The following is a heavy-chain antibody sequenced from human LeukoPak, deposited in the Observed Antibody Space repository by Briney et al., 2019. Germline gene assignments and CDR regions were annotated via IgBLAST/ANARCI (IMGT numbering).Heavy chain of an antibody. CDR2: FDPEDGET. D-gene: IGHD3-10*01. V-gene: IGHV1-24*01. CDR3: AKETYYYGSGSPHFDY. Sequence: VKVSCKVSGYTLTELSMHWVRQAPGKGLEWMGGFDPEDGETIYAQKFQGRVTMTEDTSTDTAYMELSSLRSEDTAGYYCAKETYYYGSGSPHFDYWGQGTLVTVSS. J-gene: IGHJ4*02. CDR1: GYTLTELS.